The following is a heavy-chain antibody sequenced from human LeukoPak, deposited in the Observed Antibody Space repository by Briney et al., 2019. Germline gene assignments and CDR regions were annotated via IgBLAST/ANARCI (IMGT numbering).Heavy chain of an antibody. CDR1: GFTVSDYY. D-gene: IGHD1-26*01. CDR2: ISSSGSTI. CDR3: ARVRGSGSLEVDY. J-gene: IGHJ4*02. Sequence: NPGGSLRLSCAASGFTVSDYYMSWIRQAPGKGREWVSYISSSGSTIYYADSVKGRFTISRDNAKNSLYLQMNSRRAEDTAVYYCARVRGSGSLEVDYWGQGTLVTVSS. V-gene: IGHV3-11*01.